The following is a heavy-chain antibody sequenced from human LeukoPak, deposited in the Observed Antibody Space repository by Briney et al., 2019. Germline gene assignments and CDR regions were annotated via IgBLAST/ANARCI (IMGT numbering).Heavy chain of an antibody. V-gene: IGHV3-11*01. CDR3: AKTAGYSYGYGYWYFDL. CDR2: ISSSGSTI. D-gene: IGHD5-18*01. CDR1: GFTFSDYY. J-gene: IGHJ2*01. Sequence: GGSLRLSCAASGFTFSDYYMSWIRQAPGKGLEWVSYISSSGSTIYYADSVKGRFTISRDNSKNTLYLQMNSLRAEDTAVYYCAKTAGYSYGYGYWYFDLWGRGTLVTVSS.